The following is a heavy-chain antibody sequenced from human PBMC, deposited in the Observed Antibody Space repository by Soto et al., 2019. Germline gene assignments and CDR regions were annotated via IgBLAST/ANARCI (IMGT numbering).Heavy chain of an antibody. CDR1: GFTFSSYE. CDR2: ISSSGSTI. J-gene: IGHJ3*02. V-gene: IGHV3-48*03. CDR3: ARDNGGSYYPNAFGI. D-gene: IGHD1-26*01. Sequence: PGGSLRLSCAASGFTFSSYEMNWVRQAPGKGLEWVSYISSSGSTIYYADSVKGRFTISRDNAKNSLYLQMNSLRAEDTAVYYCARDNGGSYYPNAFGIWGQGTMVTVSS.